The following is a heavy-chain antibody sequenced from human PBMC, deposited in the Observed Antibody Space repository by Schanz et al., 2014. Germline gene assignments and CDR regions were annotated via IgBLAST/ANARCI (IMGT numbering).Heavy chain of an antibody. D-gene: IGHD4-17*01. J-gene: IGHJ4*02. CDR3: ARVLGGDEGLDQ. Sequence: EVQLLESGGGLVQPGGSLRLSCAASGFTFGNFFMSWVRQAPGKGLVWVSRTSNDGSFTTFADSVKGRFTISRDNPKNSLCLQMNSLRAEDTALYYCARVLGGDEGLDQWGQGTLVTVSS. CDR1: GFTFGNFF. CDR2: TSNDGSFT. V-gene: IGHV3-74*02.